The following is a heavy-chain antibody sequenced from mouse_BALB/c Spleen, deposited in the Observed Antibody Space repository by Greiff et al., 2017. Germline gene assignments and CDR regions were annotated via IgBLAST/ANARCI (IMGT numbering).Heavy chain of an antibody. D-gene: IGHD2-3*01. J-gene: IGHJ3*01. CDR3: ARSGGYYDFSWFAY. Sequence: EVKLMESGAELVKPGASVKLSCTASGFNIKDTYMHWVKQRPEQGLEWIGRIDPANGNTKYDPKFQGKATITADTSSNTAYQQLSSLTSEDTAVYYCARSGGYYDFSWFAYWGQGTLVTVSA. CDR2: IDPANGNT. CDR1: GFNIKDTY. V-gene: IGHV14-3*02.